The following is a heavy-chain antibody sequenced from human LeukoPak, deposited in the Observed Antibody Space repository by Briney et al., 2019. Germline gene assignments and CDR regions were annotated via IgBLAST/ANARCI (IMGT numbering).Heavy chain of an antibody. D-gene: IGHD6-13*01. CDR1: GGSISNYY. V-gene: IGHV4-59*04. Sequence: SETLSLTCTVSGGSISNYYWSWIRQPPGKGLEWIGTIYYSGSTYYNPSLKSRITISVDTSKNQFSLKLSSVTAADTAVYYCARSWNMDVWGKGTTVTISS. J-gene: IGHJ6*03. CDR2: IYYSGST. CDR3: ARSWNMDV.